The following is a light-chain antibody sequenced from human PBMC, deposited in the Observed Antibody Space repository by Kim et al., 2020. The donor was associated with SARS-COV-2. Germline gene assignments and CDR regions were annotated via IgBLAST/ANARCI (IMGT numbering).Light chain of an antibody. CDR3: QQYYTYPRT. J-gene: IGKJ1*01. CDR2: AAS. V-gene: IGKV1-8*01. CDR1: RALITY. Sequence: ASTEHVVTRTWRASRALITYLAWYQQKPGKAPKLLIYAASTLQSGVPSRFSGSGSGTDFTLTISCLQAEDFATYYCQQYYTYPRTFGQGTKVDIK.